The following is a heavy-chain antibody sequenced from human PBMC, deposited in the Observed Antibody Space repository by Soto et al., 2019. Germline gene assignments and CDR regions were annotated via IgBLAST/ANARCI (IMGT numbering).Heavy chain of an antibody. CDR3: ARVGKLELQGGAFDI. V-gene: IGHV4-4*07. CDR2: IYTSGST. D-gene: IGHD1-7*01. Sequence: PSETLSLTCTVSGGSISSYYWSWIRQPAGKGLEWIGRIYTSGSTNYNPSLKSRVTMSVDTSKNQFSLKLSSVTAADTAVYYCARVGKLELQGGAFDIWGLGTMVTVSS. CDR1: GGSISSYY. J-gene: IGHJ3*02.